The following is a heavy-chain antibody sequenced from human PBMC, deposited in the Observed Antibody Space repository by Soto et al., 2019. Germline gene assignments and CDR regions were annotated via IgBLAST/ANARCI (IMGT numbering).Heavy chain of an antibody. CDR2: ISAYNGNT. D-gene: IGHD3-3*01. V-gene: IGHV1-18*01. CDR3: AREWMDRYSDFWSGYYTGGIDY. CDR1: GYTFTSYG. J-gene: IGHJ4*02. Sequence: ASVKVSCKASGYTFTSYGISWVRQAPGQGLEWMGWISAYNGNTNYAQKLQGRVTMTTDTSTSTAYMELRSLRSDDTAVYSCAREWMDRYSDFWSGYYTGGIDYWGQGTLVTVSS.